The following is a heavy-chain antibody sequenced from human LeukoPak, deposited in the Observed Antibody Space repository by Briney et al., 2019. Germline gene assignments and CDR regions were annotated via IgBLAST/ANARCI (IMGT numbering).Heavy chain of an antibody. CDR3: ANGETSRFDY. D-gene: IGHD2-2*01. Sequence: GGYLRLSCAASGFTFSSYGMHWVRQAPGKGLEWVAVISYDGSNKYYADSVKGRFTISRDNSKNTLYLQMNSLSIEDTAVYYCANGETSRFDYWGQGTLVTVSS. J-gene: IGHJ4*02. CDR2: ISYDGSNK. V-gene: IGHV3-30*18. CDR1: GFTFSSYG.